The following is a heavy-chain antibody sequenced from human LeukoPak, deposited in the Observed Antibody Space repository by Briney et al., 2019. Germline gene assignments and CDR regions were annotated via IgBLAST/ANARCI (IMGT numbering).Heavy chain of an antibody. Sequence: GGSLRLSCVASGFTFSSYAMNWVRQAPGKGLEWVSGISGSGDNTYYADSVKGRFTISRDNSKNTLYLQVNSLRAEDTAMYYCARNILFAFDIWGQGTMVTVSS. CDR3: ARNILFAFDI. CDR2: ISGSGDNT. J-gene: IGHJ3*02. CDR1: GFTFSSYA. V-gene: IGHV3-23*01.